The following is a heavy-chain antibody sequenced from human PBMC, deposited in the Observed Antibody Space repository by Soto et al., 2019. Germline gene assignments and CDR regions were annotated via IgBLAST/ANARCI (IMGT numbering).Heavy chain of an antibody. CDR3: ARSGAGSGWL. Sequence: QVQLQESGPGLVRPSETLSLTCTVSGGSVSSGHYYWSWSRQPPGKGLEWIGYISYTGSTNYNPSRKSRVTISVDTSTKEFSLKINSVAAADTAVSYCARSGAGSGWLGGEGTMVTVSS. CDR1: GGSVSSGHYY. V-gene: IGHV4-61*01. J-gene: IGHJ4*02. CDR2: ISYTGST. D-gene: IGHD6-19*01.